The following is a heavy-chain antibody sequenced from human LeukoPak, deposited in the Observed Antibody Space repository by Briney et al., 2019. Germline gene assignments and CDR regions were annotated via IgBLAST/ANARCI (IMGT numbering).Heavy chain of an antibody. CDR1: GFTFNYYG. CDR2: FGHNGGIT. Sequence: GGSLRLSCAASGFTFNYYGLSWVRQAPGKGLEWVSGFGHNGGITYSDSVKGRFTISRDNSKNTLFLQMNSLRADDTAVCFCAKGRYSYGYGIDYWGQGTLVTVSS. D-gene: IGHD5-18*01. J-gene: IGHJ4*02. V-gene: IGHV3-23*01. CDR3: AKGRYSYGYGIDY.